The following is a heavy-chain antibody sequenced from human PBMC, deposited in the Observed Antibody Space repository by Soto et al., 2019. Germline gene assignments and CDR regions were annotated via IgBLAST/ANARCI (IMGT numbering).Heavy chain of an antibody. CDR2: TYYRSKWYN. V-gene: IGHV6-1*01. D-gene: IGHD2-2*01. J-gene: IGHJ6*02. CDR3: ARGKDIVVVPAATSNGMDV. CDR1: GDGVCSNSDA. Sequence: QSLSLTCAISGDGVCSNSDAWNWIRQSPSRGLEWLGRTYYRSKWYNDYAVSVKSRITINPDTSKNQFSLQLNSVTPEDTAVYYCARGKDIVVVPAATSNGMDVCGQGTTVTVSS.